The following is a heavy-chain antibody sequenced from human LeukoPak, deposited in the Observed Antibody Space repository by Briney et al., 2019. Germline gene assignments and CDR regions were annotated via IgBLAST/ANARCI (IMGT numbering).Heavy chain of an antibody. CDR1: GDSVSSNSAA. Sequence: SQTHSLTCAISGDSVSSNSAAWNWIRQSPSRGLEWLGRTYYRSKWYNDYAVSVKSRITINPDTSKNQFSLQLNSVTPEDTAVYYCAKMEDGDYGGWWFDPWGQGTLVTVSS. CDR2: TYYRSKWYN. J-gene: IGHJ5*02. V-gene: IGHV6-1*01. D-gene: IGHD4-17*01. CDR3: AKMEDGDYGGWWFDP.